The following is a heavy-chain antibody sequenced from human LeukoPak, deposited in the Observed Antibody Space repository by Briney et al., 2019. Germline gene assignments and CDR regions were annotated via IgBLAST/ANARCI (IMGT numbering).Heavy chain of an antibody. V-gene: IGHV1-2*02. CDR1: GYTSTGYY. CDR2: INPNSGGT. Sequence: ASVKVSCKASGYTSTGYYMHWVRQAPGQGLEWMGWINPNSGGTNYAQKFQGRVTMTRDTSISTAYMELSRLRSDDTAVYYCATRVVPAARSGFDPWGQGTLVTVSS. D-gene: IGHD2-2*01. CDR3: ATRVVPAARSGFDP. J-gene: IGHJ5*02.